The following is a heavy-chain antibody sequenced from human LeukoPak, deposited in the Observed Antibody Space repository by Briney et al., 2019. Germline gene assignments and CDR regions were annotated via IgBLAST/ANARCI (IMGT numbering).Heavy chain of an antibody. CDR1: GYTFTSYD. Sequence: ASVKVSCKASGYTFTSYDINWVRQAPGQGLEWMGWTTPNSGNTGYAQKFQGRVTMTRNTSISTAYMELSSLRSEDTAVYYCARGGGYYDRSAKYFIRPPEYWGQGTLVTVSS. D-gene: IGHD3-22*01. CDR3: ARGGGYYDRSAKYFIRPPEY. J-gene: IGHJ4*02. V-gene: IGHV1-8*01. CDR2: TTPNSGNT.